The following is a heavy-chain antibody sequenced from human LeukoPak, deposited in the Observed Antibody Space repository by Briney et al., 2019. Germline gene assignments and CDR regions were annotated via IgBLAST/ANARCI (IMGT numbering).Heavy chain of an antibody. CDR3: ARSGRWFGELQTFDY. CDR1: GGSISSSSYY. CDR2: IYYSGST. D-gene: IGHD3-10*01. Sequence: SETLSLTCTVSGGSISSSSYYWGWIRQPPGKGLEWIGTIYYSGSTYYNLSLKSRVTISVDMSKNQFSLKLSSVTAADTAVYYCARSGRWFGELQTFDYWGQGTLVTVSS. J-gene: IGHJ4*02. V-gene: IGHV4-39*01.